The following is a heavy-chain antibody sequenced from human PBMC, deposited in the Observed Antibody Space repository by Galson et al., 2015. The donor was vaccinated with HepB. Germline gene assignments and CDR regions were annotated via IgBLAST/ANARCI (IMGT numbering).Heavy chain of an antibody. D-gene: IGHD4-17*01. CDR2: ISYSGST. CDR1: GGSISSYF. J-gene: IGHJ4*02. V-gene: IGHV4-59*01. CDR3: ARGYRGYGDYELGY. Sequence: SLTCTVSGGSISSYFWSWIRQPPGKRLEWIGYISYSGSTNYNPSLNSRLTISIDKSKNQFSLKLTSVTAADTAVYYCARGYRGYGDYELGYWGQGTLVTVSS.